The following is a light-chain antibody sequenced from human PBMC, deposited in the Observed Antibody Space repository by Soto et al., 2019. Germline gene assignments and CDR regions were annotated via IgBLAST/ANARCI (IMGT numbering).Light chain of an antibody. J-gene: IGLJ1*01. CDR3: SSYTSFSTYV. CDR1: SSDVGGYNY. CDR2: EVS. V-gene: IGLV2-14*01. Sequence: QSALTQPASVSGSPGQSITISCTGTSSDVGGYNYVSWYQQHPGKAPKLMIYEVSNRPSGVSNRFSGSKSDNTASLIISGLQAEDEADYYCSSYTSFSTYVFGTGTKVTVL.